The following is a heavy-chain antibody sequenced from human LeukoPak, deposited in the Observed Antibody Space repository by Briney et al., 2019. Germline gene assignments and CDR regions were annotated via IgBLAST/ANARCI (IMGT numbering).Heavy chain of an antibody. CDR3: ARVAFGLYVMDV. V-gene: IGHV3-21*01. CDR2: TSSDSNYI. Sequence: GGSLRLSWAASGFTFSTYSMNWVRQAPGKGLEWVSSTSSDSNYIYYADSLKGRFTISRDNAKNSLYLQMISLRAEDTAVYYCARVAFGLYVMDVWGQGTTVTVSS. J-gene: IGHJ6*02. CDR1: GFTFSTYS. D-gene: IGHD3/OR15-3a*01.